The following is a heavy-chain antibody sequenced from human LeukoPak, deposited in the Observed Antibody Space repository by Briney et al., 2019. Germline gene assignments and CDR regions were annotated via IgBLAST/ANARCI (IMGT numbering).Heavy chain of an antibody. D-gene: IGHD3-22*01. CDR2: ISAYNGNT. CDR1: GYTFTSYG. V-gene: IGHV1-18*01. Sequence: ASVKVSCKASGYTFTSYGISWVRQAPGQGLEWMGWISAYNGNTNYAQKLQGRVTITTDTSTSTAYMELRSLRSDDTAVYYCARGNYYYDSSGYSSGDYWGQGTLVTVSS. CDR3: ARGNYYYDSSGYSSGDY. J-gene: IGHJ4*02.